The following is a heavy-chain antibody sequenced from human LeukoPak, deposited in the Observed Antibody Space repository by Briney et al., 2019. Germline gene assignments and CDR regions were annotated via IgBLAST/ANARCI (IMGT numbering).Heavy chain of an antibody. J-gene: IGHJ3*02. Sequence: ASVKVSCKASGGTFSSYAISWVRQAPGQGLEWVGIINPSGGSTSYAQKFQGRVTMTRDTSTSTVYMELSSLRSEDTAVYYCALLGVIAAAGSHDAFDIWGQGTMVTVSS. CDR2: INPSGGST. CDR1: GGTFSSYA. V-gene: IGHV1-46*01. CDR3: ALLGVIAAAGSHDAFDI. D-gene: IGHD6-13*01.